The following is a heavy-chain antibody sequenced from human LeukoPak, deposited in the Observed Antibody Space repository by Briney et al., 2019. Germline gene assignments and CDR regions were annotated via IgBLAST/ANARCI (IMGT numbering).Heavy chain of an antibody. Sequence: GGSLRLSCAASGFTFSVFHMTWVRQAPGKGLEWVSGMTNSGDSTYYADSVKGRFTISRDNSKNTLYLQMNSLRAEDTAVYYCAKASYYDILTGYRTYYFDYWGQGTLVTVSS. CDR3: AKASYYDILTGYRTYYFDY. V-gene: IGHV3-23*01. J-gene: IGHJ4*02. D-gene: IGHD3-9*01. CDR2: MTNSGDST. CDR1: GFTFSVFH.